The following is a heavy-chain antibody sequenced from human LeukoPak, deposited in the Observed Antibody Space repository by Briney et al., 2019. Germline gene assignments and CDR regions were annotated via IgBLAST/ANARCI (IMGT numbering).Heavy chain of an antibody. CDR1: GFTFSSYN. Sequence: GGSLRLSCAASGFTFSSYNMNWVRQAPGKGLEWVSSISSSSSAIYYADSVKGRFTISRDDAKTSLYLQMNSLRAEDTAVYYCAKVGETYCSGGSCYAFDYWGQGTLVTVSS. J-gene: IGHJ4*02. CDR3: AKVGETYCSGGSCYAFDY. V-gene: IGHV3-48*01. D-gene: IGHD2-15*01. CDR2: ISSSSSAI.